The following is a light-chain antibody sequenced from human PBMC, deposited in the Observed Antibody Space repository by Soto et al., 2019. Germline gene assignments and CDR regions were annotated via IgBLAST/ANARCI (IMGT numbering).Light chain of an antibody. CDR3: SSYVGLSYEMI. Sequence: QSALTQPPSASGSPGQSVTISCSGTSSDIGAYNYVSWYQQHPGKAPKLIIYEVNKRPSGVPDRFSGSKSGNTASLTVSGLQTEDEADYYCSSYVGLSYEMIFGGGTKLTVL. J-gene: IGLJ2*01. CDR1: SSDIGAYNY. V-gene: IGLV2-8*01. CDR2: EVN.